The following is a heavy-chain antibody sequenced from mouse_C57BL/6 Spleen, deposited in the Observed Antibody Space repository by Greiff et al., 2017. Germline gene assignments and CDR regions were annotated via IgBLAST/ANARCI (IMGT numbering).Heavy chain of an antibody. V-gene: IGHV1-26*01. CDR3: ARSPFTTVVAARFDY. J-gene: IGHJ2*01. Sequence: EVQLQQSGPELVKPGASVKISCKASGYTFTDYYMNWVKQSHGKSLEWIGDINPNNGGTSYNQKFKGKATLTVDKSSSTAYMELRSLTSEDSAVYYCARSPFTTVVAARFDYWGQGTTLTVSS. D-gene: IGHD1-1*01. CDR2: INPNNGGT. CDR1: GYTFTDYY.